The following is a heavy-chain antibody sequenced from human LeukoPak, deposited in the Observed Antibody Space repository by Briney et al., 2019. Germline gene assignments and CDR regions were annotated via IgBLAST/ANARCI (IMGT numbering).Heavy chain of an antibody. J-gene: IGHJ3*02. V-gene: IGHV3-23*01. Sequence: GGSLRLSCAASGFAFSSYAMTWVRQAPGKGLDWVSSISASGGSTYYADSVKGRFTISRDNSKNSLYLQMNSLRDEDTAVYYCARSHSGLVALLFNHAFDIWGQGTMVTVSS. CDR1: GFAFSSYA. CDR2: ISASGGST. D-gene: IGHD6-25*01. CDR3: ARSHSGLVALLFNHAFDI.